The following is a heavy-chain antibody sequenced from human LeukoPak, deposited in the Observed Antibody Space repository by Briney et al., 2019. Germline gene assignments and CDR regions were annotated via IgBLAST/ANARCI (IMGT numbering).Heavy chain of an antibody. CDR1: GFTFSSYS. D-gene: IGHD3-22*01. V-gene: IGHV3-48*01. CDR2: ISSSSSTI. J-gene: IGHJ4*02. Sequence: GGSRRLSCAASGFTFSSYSMNWVRQAPGKGLEWVSYISSSSSTIYYADSVKGRFTISRDNAKNSLYLQLNSLRAEDTAVYYCARALVVRGYDYWGQGTLVTVSS. CDR3: ARALVVRGYDY.